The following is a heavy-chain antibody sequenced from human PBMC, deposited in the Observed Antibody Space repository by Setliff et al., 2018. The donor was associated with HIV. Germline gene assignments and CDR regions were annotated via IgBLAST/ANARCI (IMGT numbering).Heavy chain of an antibody. Sequence: PSETLSLTCAVSGVSTSNNNYWWSWVRQPPGKGLEWIGEAYHRGNTNYNPSLKSRVTMSVDTSKNQFSLKLSSVTAADTAVYYCARDIWAYGLMGSWGQGTLVTVSS. D-gene: IGHD4-17*01. CDR3: ARDIWAYGLMGS. J-gene: IGHJ5*02. CDR1: GVSTSNNNYW. CDR2: AYHRGNT. V-gene: IGHV4-4*02.